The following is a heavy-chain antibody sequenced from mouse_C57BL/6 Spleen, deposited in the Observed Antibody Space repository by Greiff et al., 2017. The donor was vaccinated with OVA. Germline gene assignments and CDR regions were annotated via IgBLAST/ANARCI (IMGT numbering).Heavy chain of an antibody. J-gene: IGHJ2*01. CDR3: AREEIYYYGSSYSDY. CDR2: IYPGSGST. CDR1: GYTFTSYW. V-gene: IGHV1-55*01. D-gene: IGHD1-1*01. Sequence: VQGVESGAELVKPGASVKMSCKASGYTFTSYWITWVKQRPGQGLEWIGDIYPGSGSTNYNEKFKSKATLTVDTSSSTAYMQLSSLTSEDSAVYYCAREEIYYYGSSYSDYWGQGTTLTVSS.